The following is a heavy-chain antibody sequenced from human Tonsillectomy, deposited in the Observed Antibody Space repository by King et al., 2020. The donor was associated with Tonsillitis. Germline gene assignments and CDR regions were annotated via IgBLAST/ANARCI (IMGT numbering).Heavy chain of an antibody. D-gene: IGHD3-22*01. J-gene: IGHJ4*02. V-gene: IGHV3-7*03. Sequence: VQLVESGGGLVQPGGSLRLSCAVSGFTFTTYWMSWVRQAPGKGLEAVANIKQDGSEKNYADSVKGRFTISRDNPRNSLYLQMDSLRAEGTAVYYCVMGGWLYYGSSGLPEDYWGQGTLVTVSS. CDR1: GFTFTTYW. CDR3: VMGGWLYYGSSGLPEDY. CDR2: IKQDGSEK.